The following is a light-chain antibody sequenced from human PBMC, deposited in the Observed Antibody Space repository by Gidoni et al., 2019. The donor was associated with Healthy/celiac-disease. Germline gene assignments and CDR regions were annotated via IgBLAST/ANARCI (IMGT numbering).Light chain of an antibody. CDR1: SSYVGGYNY. Sequence: QSALTQPASVSGSPGQSITISCTGTSSYVGGYNYVSWYQQHPGKAPKLMIYDVSNRPSGVSNRFSGSKSGNTASLTISGLQAEDEADYYCSSYTSSSTGVFGTGTKVTV. CDR2: DVS. V-gene: IGLV2-14*03. CDR3: SSYTSSSTGV. J-gene: IGLJ1*01.